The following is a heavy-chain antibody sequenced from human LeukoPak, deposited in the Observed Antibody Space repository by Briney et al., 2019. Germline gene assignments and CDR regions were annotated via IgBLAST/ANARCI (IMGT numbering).Heavy chain of an antibody. CDR3: ARDLAYYYDSSYD. CDR1: GFTFSIYS. D-gene: IGHD3-22*01. V-gene: IGHV3-21*01. J-gene: IGHJ4*02. Sequence: GGSLRLSCAASGFTFSIYSMNWVRQAPGKGLEWLSSITSSSNYIYYADSVKGRFTISRDNVQNSLYLQMNSLRAEDTAMYYCARDLAYYYDSSYDWGQGTLVTVSS. CDR2: ITSSSNYI.